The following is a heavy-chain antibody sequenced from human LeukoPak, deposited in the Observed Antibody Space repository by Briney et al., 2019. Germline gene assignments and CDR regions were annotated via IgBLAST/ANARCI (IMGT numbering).Heavy chain of an antibody. CDR3: ARAPDDYDFWSGPFDY. V-gene: IGHV1-18*01. CDR1: GYTFTNYG. D-gene: IGHD3-3*01. J-gene: IGHJ4*02. Sequence: VASVTVSFKASGYTFTNYGISWVRQAPGQALEWMGWISAYSGNTNYAQNLQGRVTITTDTSTSTAYMELRSLRSDDTAVYYCARAPDDYDFWSGPFDYWGRGTLVTVSS. CDR2: ISAYSGNT.